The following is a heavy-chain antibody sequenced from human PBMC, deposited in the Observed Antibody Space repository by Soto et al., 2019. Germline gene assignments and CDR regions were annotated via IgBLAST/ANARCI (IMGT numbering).Heavy chain of an antibody. CDR3: AKKVNSGPGSRYFDY. Sequence: GGSLRLSCAASGFTFSSYSMSWVRQAPGKGLEWVSGFRTGGDDGTTYYADSVKGRFTISRDNSKNTLFLQMNSLRAEDTAIYYCAKKVNSGPGSRYFDYWGQGTLVTVSS. J-gene: IGHJ4*02. CDR1: GFTFSSYS. V-gene: IGHV3-23*01. D-gene: IGHD3-10*01. CDR2: FRTGGDDGTT.